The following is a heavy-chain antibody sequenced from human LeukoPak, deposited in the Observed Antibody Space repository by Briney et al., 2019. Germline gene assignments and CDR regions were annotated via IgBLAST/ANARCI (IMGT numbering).Heavy chain of an antibody. CDR2: ISSSGSTI. Sequence: QPGGSLRLSCAASGFTFSSYEMNWVRQAPGKGQEWVSYISSSGSTIYYADSVKGRFTISRDNAKNSLYLQMNSLRAEDTAVYYCARHRYCSGGYCYSRADYWGQGTLVTVSS. V-gene: IGHV3-48*03. CDR1: GFTFSSYE. J-gene: IGHJ4*02. D-gene: IGHD2-15*01. CDR3: ARHRYCSGGYCYSRADY.